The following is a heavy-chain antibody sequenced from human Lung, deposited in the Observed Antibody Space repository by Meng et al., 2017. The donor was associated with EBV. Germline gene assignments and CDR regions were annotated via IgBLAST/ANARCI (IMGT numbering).Heavy chain of an antibody. V-gene: IGHV4-4*07. CDR1: GVTISSWY. D-gene: IGHD3-10*01. J-gene: IGHJ5*01. CDR3: ARERAVSLYYWLDS. CDR2: ICPSGSS. Sequence: QLQLPEAGLGRARASETVSLTGSVYGVTISSWYWSRIRQLDGQGLVWIGRICPSGSSYANPFHNSRITMSVDTPNNHFSLKMSPVTAANAALYCCARERAVSLYYWLDSWGQGTLVTVSS.